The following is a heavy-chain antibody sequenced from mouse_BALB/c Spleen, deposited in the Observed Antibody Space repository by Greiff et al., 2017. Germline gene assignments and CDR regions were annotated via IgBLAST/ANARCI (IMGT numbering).Heavy chain of an antibody. CDR1: GYSFTSYY. D-gene: IGHD2-2*01. J-gene: IGHJ1*01. Sequence: EVQLQQSGPELMKPGASVKISCKASGYSFTSYYMHWVKQSHGKSLEWIGYIDPFNGGTSYNQKFKGKATLTVDKSSSTAYMHLSSLTSEDSAVYYCARGGYDDGNWYFDVWGAGTTVTVSS. CDR3: ARGGYDDGNWYFDV. CDR2: IDPFNGGT. V-gene: IGHV1S135*01.